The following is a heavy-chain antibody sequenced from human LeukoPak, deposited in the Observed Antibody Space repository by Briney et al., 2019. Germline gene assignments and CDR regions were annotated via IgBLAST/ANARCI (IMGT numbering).Heavy chain of an antibody. CDR1: GFTFSSYA. Sequence: GGSLRLSCAASGFTFSSYAMSWVRQAPGKGLEWVSAISGSGGSTYYADSVKGRFTISRDNSKNTLYLQMNSLRAEDTAVYYCARAPSDSSGYRNFDYWGQGTLVTVSS. V-gene: IGHV3-23*01. CDR3: ARAPSDSSGYRNFDY. CDR2: ISGSGGST. J-gene: IGHJ4*02. D-gene: IGHD3-22*01.